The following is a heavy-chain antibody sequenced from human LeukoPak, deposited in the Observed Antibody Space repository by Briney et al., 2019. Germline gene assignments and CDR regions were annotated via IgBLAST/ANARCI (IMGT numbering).Heavy chain of an antibody. CDR3: ANVGTPRIYSSSGGPILG. D-gene: IGHD6-13*01. V-gene: IGHV3-23*01. J-gene: IGHJ4*02. CDR1: GFTLSSYA. Sequence: PGGSLRLSCAASGFTLSSYAMGWVRHAPGKGLEWVSAIIGIGGSTYYAHSVKGRFTISRDNSKNTLYLQMHSLRAEDTAVYYCANVGTPRIYSSSGGPILGWGQGTLVTVSS. CDR2: IIGIGGST.